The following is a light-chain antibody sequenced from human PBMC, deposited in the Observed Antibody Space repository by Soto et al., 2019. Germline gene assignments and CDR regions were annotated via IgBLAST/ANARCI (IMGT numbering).Light chain of an antibody. CDR3: QQYNSYLTWT. V-gene: IGKV1-5*01. CDR1: HIIISW. Sequence: IHMTHSPSTLSAPVGDRVSITCRASHIIISWLAWYQEKPGKAPKVLIYGASSLESGVPSRFRGRGSGTEFTLTISSLQPDDFATYYCQQYNSYLTWTFGQGTKVDIK. CDR2: GAS. J-gene: IGKJ1*01.